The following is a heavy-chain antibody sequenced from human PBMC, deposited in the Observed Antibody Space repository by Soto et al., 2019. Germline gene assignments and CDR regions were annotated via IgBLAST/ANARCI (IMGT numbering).Heavy chain of an antibody. CDR1: GFIFDDFA. V-gene: IGHV3-9*01. CDR2: ISWNSDSI. D-gene: IGHD3-3*01. J-gene: IGHJ4*02. Sequence: EGQLVESGGGFVQPGRSLRLSCAGSGFIFDDFALHWVRQAPGKGLEWVSGISWNSDSIDYSDAVKGRFTISRDNAKNSLYLQMNSLRVEDTALYYCTKLGALYDVWSGCLHFDLWGQGTLVTVSS. CDR3: TKLGALYDVWSGCLHFDL.